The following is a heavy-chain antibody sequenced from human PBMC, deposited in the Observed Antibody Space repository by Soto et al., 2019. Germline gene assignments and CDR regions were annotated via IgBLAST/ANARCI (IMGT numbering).Heavy chain of an antibody. V-gene: IGHV6-1*01. D-gene: IGHD5-18*01. J-gene: IGHJ4*02. CDR2: TYYRSKWYN. CDR1: GDSVSSNSAA. CDR3: ARDGNTAMVIGGPGFDY. Sequence: QTLSLTCAISGDSVSSNSAAWNWIRQSPSRGLEWLGRTYYRSKWYNDYAVSVKSRITINPDTSKNQFSLQLNSVTPEDTAVYYCARDGNTAMVIGGPGFDYWGQGTLVTVSS.